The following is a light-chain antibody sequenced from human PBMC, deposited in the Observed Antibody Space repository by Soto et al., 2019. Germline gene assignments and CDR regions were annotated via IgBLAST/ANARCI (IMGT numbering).Light chain of an antibody. J-gene: IGLJ1*01. CDR3: KSYAGSNTYV. V-gene: IGLV2-8*01. Sequence: QSFLTKPPSSSGSPGQSVTISCTGTKSDIGVYDFVSWYQHHPGKAPRLIIYEVVQRPSGVPDRFSGSKSGNTASLTVSGLQAADEADYFCKSYAGSNTYVFGSGTKVTVL. CDR2: EVV. CDR1: KSDIGVYDF.